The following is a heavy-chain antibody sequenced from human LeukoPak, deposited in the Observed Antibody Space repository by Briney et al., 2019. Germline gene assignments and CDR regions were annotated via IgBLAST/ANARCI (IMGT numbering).Heavy chain of an antibody. V-gene: IGHV1-69*13. J-gene: IGHJ4*02. D-gene: IGHD1-20*01. CDR2: IIPIFGTA. Sequence: SVKVSCKASGGTFSSYAISWVRQAPGQGLEWMGGIIPIFGTANYAQKFQGRVTITADESTSTAYMELSSLRSEDTAVYYCARDAPPLTGTAVYWGQGTLVTVSS. CDR1: GGTFSSYA. CDR3: ARDAPPLTGTAVY.